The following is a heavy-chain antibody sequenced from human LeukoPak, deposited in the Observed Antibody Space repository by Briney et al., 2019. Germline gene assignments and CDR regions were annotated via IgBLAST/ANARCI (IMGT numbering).Heavy chain of an antibody. D-gene: IGHD6-19*01. J-gene: IGHJ4*02. Sequence: GGSLRLSCAASGFTFSSYSMNWVRQAPGKGLEWVSSISSSSSYIYYADSVKGRFTISRDNTKNSLYLQMNSLRAEDTAVYYCARVSYSSGWYDYWGQGTLVTVSS. V-gene: IGHV3-21*01. CDR1: GFTFSSYS. CDR3: ARVSYSSGWYDY. CDR2: ISSSSSYI.